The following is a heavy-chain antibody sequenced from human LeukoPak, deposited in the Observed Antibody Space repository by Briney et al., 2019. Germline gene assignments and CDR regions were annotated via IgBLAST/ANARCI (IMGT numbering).Heavy chain of an antibody. D-gene: IGHD5-12*01. CDR1: GGSFSGYS. Sequence: PSGTLSLSCAVYGGSFSGYSLSWVRQPPGKGLEWVGEINHSGSTNYNPSLKSRVTISVDTSKNQFSLKLSSVTAADTAVYYCARAGWLRTKGYFDYWGQGTLVTVSS. CDR2: INHSGST. CDR3: ARAGWLRTKGYFDY. V-gene: IGHV4-34*01. J-gene: IGHJ4*02.